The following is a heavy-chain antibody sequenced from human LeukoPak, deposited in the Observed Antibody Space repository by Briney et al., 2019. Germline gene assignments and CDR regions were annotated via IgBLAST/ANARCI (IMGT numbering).Heavy chain of an antibody. CDR3: ARILAGGGYSYGYVGESDY. J-gene: IGHJ4*02. V-gene: IGHV1-18*01. CDR2: ISAYNGNT. CDR1: GYTFTSYF. Sequence: ASVTVSCKASGYTFTSYFITWVRQAPGQGLEWMGWISAYNGNTNYAQKLQGRVTMTTDTSTSTAYMELRSLRSDDTAVYYCARILAGGGYSYGYVGESDYWGQGTLVTVSS. D-gene: IGHD5-18*01.